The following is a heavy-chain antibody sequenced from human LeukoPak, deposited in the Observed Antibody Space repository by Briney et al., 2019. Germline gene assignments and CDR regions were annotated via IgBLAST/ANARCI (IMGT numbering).Heavy chain of an antibody. D-gene: IGHD3/OR15-3a*01. Sequence: SETLSLTCTVSGGSISSSDYYWSWIRQPPGKGLEWIGYIYYSGSTNYNPSLKSRVTISVDTSKNQFSLKLSSVTAVDTAVYYCARRDYYFDYWGQGTLVTVSS. V-gene: IGHV4-61*05. CDR2: IYYSGST. J-gene: IGHJ4*02. CDR3: ARRDYYFDY. CDR1: GGSISSSDYY.